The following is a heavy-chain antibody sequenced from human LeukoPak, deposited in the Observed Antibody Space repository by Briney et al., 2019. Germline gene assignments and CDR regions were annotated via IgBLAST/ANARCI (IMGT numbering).Heavy chain of an antibody. V-gene: IGHV1-2*02. Sequence: ASVTVSCKASGYTFPAYYMHWVRQAPGQGLEWMGWINPNSGGTHYAQKFQGRVTMTRDPSISTAYMELSWLRSDDTAMYYCASSRAQTLAFCGGDCYSGFDFWGQGTLVTVSS. J-gene: IGHJ4*02. CDR3: ASSRAQTLAFCGGDCYSGFDF. CDR1: GYTFPAYY. D-gene: IGHD2-21*02. CDR2: INPNSGGT.